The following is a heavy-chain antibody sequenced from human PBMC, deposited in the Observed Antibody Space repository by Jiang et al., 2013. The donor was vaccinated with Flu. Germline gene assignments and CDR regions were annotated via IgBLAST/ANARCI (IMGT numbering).Heavy chain of an antibody. D-gene: IGHD3-22*01. CDR3: ARRGAQDLDSSGSFAFDI. V-gene: IGHV3-21*01. Sequence: RLSCAASGFTFXSYSMNWVRQAPGKGLEWVSSISSSSSYIYYADSVKGRFTISRDNAKNSLYLQMNSLRAEDTAVYYCARRGAQDLDSSGSFAFDIWGQGTMVTVSS. J-gene: IGHJ3*02. CDR2: ISSSSSYI. CDR1: GFTFXSYS.